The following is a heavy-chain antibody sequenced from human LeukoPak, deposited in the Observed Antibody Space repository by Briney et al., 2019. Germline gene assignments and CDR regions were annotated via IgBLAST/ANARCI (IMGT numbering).Heavy chain of an antibody. Sequence: GSLRLSCAASGFTFSNAWMSWVRQAPGKGLEWVGRIKSKTDGGTTDYAAPVKGRFTISRDDSKNTLYLQMNGLKTEGTAVYYCTTDAKWVVILSRWGQGTLVTVSS. J-gene: IGHJ4*02. CDR1: GFTFSNAW. CDR3: TTDAKWVVILSR. V-gene: IGHV3-15*01. D-gene: IGHD3-22*01. CDR2: IKSKTDGGTT.